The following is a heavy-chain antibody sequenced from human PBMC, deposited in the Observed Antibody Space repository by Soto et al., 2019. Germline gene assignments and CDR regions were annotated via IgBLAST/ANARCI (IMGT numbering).Heavy chain of an antibody. CDR3: AREGLGGSVTDWSHPWAFDI. CDR2: IYYSGST. J-gene: IGHJ3*02. V-gene: IGHV4-59*01. D-gene: IGHD3-16*01. CDR1: GGSISSYY. Sequence: QVQLQESGPGLVKPSETLSLTCTVSGGSISSYYWSWIRQPPGKGLEWIGYIYYSGSTNYNPSLKSRVTISVDTAKNQFSLKLSSVTAADTAVYYCAREGLGGSVTDWSHPWAFDIWGQGTMVTVSS.